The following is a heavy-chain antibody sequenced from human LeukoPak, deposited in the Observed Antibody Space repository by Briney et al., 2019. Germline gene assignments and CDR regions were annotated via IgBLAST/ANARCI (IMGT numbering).Heavy chain of an antibody. CDR2: IYSGGST. CDR3: ARVVGWSDMDV. V-gene: IGHV3-66*01. CDR1: GFTVSSNY. D-gene: IGHD2-15*01. J-gene: IGHJ6*03. Sequence: PGGSLRLSCAASGFTVSSNYMSWVRQAPGKGLEWVSVIYSGGSTYYADSVKGRFTISRDNAKNSLYLQMNSLRAEDTAVYYCARVVGWSDMDVWGKGTTVTVSS.